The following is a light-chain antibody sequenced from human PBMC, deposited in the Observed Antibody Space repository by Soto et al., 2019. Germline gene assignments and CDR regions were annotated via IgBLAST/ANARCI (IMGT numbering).Light chain of an antibody. CDR3: QQDSGSLPWT. Sequence: EIELTQSPRTLSLSPWERATLSCRASQSVGSLFLAWYQQSPGQPPRLLVYGTSTRASGIPDRFSGSGSGTDFSLTIGRLETEDFAVEYCQQDSGSLPWTFGQGTKVDIK. CDR1: QSVGSLF. CDR2: GTS. V-gene: IGKV3-20*01. J-gene: IGKJ1*01.